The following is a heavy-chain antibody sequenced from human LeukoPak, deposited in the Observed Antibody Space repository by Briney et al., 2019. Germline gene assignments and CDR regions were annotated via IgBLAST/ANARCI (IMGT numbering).Heavy chain of an antibody. CDR1: GFTFSSYA. Sequence: GGSLRLSCAASGFTFSSYAMHWVRQAPGKGLEWVAVISYDGSNKYYADSVKGRFTISRDNSKNTLYLQMNSLRAEDTAVYYCARDVAVYYYYYGMDVWAQGTTVTVSS. J-gene: IGHJ6*02. D-gene: IGHD2-15*01. CDR2: ISYDGSNK. CDR3: ARDVAVYYYYYGMDV. V-gene: IGHV3-30-3*01.